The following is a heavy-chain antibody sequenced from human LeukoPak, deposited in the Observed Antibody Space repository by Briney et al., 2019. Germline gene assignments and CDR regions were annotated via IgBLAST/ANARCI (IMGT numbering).Heavy chain of an antibody. Sequence: ASVKVSCKASGYTFTDYFIHWVRQAPGQGLEWMGWINPNIGDASYAQKFQDRVTMTRDRSINTAYMELSRLTSDDAAVYYCARMALDGGDSIGFDSWGQGTLVTVSS. D-gene: IGHD2-21*02. CDR2: INPNIGDA. J-gene: IGHJ5*01. CDR1: GYTFTDYF. V-gene: IGHV1-2*02. CDR3: ARMALDGGDSIGFDS.